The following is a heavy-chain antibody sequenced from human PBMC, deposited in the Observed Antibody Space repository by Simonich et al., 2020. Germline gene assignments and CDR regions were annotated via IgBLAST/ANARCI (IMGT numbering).Heavy chain of an antibody. D-gene: IGHD3-9*01. CDR2: IKQDGSEK. V-gene: IGHV3-7*01. CDR1: GFTFSSYW. CDR3: ACLGTGDAFDI. Sequence: EVQLGESGGGFVQPGGSLRLSCAASGFTFSSYWMIWFRQAPGKGLGGVANIKQDGSEKYYLDSVKGRFTISRDNAKNSLYLQMNSLRAEDTAVYYCACLGTGDAFDIWGQGSMVTVSS. J-gene: IGHJ3*02.